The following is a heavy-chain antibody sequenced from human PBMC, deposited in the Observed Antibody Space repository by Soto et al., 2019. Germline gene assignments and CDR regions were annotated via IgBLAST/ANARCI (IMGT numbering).Heavy chain of an antibody. V-gene: IGHV4-59*01. CDR1: GASITTYY. CDR3: ARRLFGSGWTLDS. Sequence: NPSETLSLTCDVSGASITTYYWSWIRQAPGEGLEWIGNVYHTGSTDYNSSLKSRVTISVDTSKNQFSLKVNSVTAADTAVYYCARRLFGSGWTLDSWGQGALVTVSS. J-gene: IGHJ4*02. CDR2: VYHTGST. D-gene: IGHD6-19*01.